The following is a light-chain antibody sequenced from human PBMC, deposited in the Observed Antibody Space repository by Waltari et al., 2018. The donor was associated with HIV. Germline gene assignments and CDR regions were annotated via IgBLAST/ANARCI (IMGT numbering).Light chain of an antibody. Sequence: DIQMTQSPSFLSASVGVRVTITCRASQGISSYLAWYQQRPGKAPKLLIYLASALQSGVPSRFSGSGSGTDFTLTISSLQPEDFATYYCQQLNSYPRTFGQGTKVDIK. CDR3: QQLNSYPRT. CDR2: LAS. J-gene: IGKJ1*01. V-gene: IGKV1-9*01. CDR1: QGISSY.